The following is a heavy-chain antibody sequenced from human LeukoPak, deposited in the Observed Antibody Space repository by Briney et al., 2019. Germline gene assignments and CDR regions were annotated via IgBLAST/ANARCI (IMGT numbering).Heavy chain of an antibody. CDR1: GYTFTGYY. D-gene: IGHD6-13*01. J-gene: IGHJ4*02. CDR3: ARGAVNSRRTFDY. CDR2: INPNSGGT. Sequence: ASVKVSCKASGYTFTGYYMHWVRQAPGQGLEWMGWINPNSGGTNYAQKLQGRVTMTTDTSTSTAYMELRSLRSDDTAVYYCARGAVNSRRTFDYWGQGTLVTVSS. V-gene: IGHV1-2*02.